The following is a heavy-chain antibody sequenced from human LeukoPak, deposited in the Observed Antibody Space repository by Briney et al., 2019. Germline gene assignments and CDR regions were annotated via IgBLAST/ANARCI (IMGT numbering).Heavy chain of an antibody. D-gene: IGHD1-26*01. CDR3: ARDPYSGGYGDYYYYYMDV. CDR1: GFTVSGDY. V-gene: IGHV3-53*01. Sequence: GGSLRLSCAVSGFTVSGDYMSWVRQAPGKGLEWVSVMYTGGATYYADSVKGRFTISRDNAKNSLYLQINSLRAEDTAVYYCARDPYSGGYGDYYYYYMDVWGKGTTVTISS. J-gene: IGHJ6*03. CDR2: MYTGGAT.